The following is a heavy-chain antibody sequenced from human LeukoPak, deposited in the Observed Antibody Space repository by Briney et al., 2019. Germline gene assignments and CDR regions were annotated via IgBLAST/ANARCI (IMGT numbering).Heavy chain of an antibody. D-gene: IGHD6-19*01. J-gene: IGHJ4*02. V-gene: IGHV4-34*01. CDR3: ATYSSGWPHDY. Sequence: SETLSLTCAVYGGSFSGYYWSWICQPPGKGLEWIGEINHSGSTNYNPSLKSRVTISVDTSKNQFSLKLSSVTAADTAVYYCATYSSGWPHDYWGQGTLVTVSS. CDR1: GGSFSGYY. CDR2: INHSGST.